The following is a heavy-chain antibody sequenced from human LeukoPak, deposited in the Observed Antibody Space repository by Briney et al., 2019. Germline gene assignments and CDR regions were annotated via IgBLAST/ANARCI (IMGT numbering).Heavy chain of an antibody. CDR1: GGSISSSSYY. J-gene: IGHJ4*02. D-gene: IGHD3-22*01. V-gene: IGHV4-61*05. Sequence: PSETLSLTCTVSGGSISSSSYYWGWLRQPPGKGLEWIGYIYYSGSTNYNPSLKSRVTISVDASKNQFSLKVSSVTAADTAVYYCARETYYYDSSGYRAPGYFDYWGQGTLVTVS. CDR2: IYYSGST. CDR3: ARETYYYDSSGYRAPGYFDY.